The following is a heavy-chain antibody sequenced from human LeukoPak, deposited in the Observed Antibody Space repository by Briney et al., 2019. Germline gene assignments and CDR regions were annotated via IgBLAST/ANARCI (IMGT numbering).Heavy chain of an antibody. V-gene: IGHV4-39*01. CDR3: ARSKSELTTPYYYYYYMDV. CDR2: IYYSGST. CDR1: GGSISSSSYY. Sequence: SETLSLTCTVSGGSISSSSYYWGWIRQPPGKGLEWIGSIYYSGSTYYNPSLKSRVTISVDTSKNQFSLKLSSVTAADTAVYYCARSKSELTTPYYYYYYMDVWGKGTTVTVSS. D-gene: IGHD4-11*01. J-gene: IGHJ6*03.